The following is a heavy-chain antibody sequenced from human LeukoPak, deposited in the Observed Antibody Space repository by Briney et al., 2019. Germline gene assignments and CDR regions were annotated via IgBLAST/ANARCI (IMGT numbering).Heavy chain of an antibody. CDR3: ARDLGSRDGYNPPNLFDN. CDR1: GYTFTSYY. V-gene: IGHV1-46*01. D-gene: IGHD5-24*01. CDR2: INPSGGST. J-gene: IGHJ4*02. Sequence: ASVKVSCKASGYTFTSYYMHWVRQAPGQGLEWMGIINPSGGSTSYAQKFQGRVTMTRDTSTSTVYMELSSLRSEDTAVYYCARDLGSRDGYNPPNLFDNWGQGTLVTVSS.